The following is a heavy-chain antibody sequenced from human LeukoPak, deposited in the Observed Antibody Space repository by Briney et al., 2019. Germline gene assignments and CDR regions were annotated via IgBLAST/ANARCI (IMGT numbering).Heavy chain of an antibody. D-gene: IGHD4-11*01. J-gene: IGHJ4*02. Sequence: PGGSLRLSCTASGFTYSHFGMHWVRQAPGKGLEWVAVIWSDGTEKYYGDAVKGRFTISRDNSRNTLYLQMNNLGDDDTAVYYCAKDAQRGFDYSNSLEYWGQGTLVIVPS. CDR3: AKDAQRGFDYSNSLEY. CDR1: GFTYSHFG. V-gene: IGHV3-33*06. CDR2: IWSDGTEK.